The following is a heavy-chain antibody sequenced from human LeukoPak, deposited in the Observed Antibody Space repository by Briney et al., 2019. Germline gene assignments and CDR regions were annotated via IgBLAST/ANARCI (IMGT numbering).Heavy chain of an antibody. D-gene: IGHD3-10*01. CDR3: AKGTERYREVSSFDS. Sequence: QPGGSLRLSCAASGFTFTTFTMNWVRQAPGKGLEWVLAINRGGGGTYYADFVKGRFTISRDNSENTLYLQMNSLRAEDTATYYCAKGTERYREVSSFDSWGQGTQVTVSS. J-gene: IGHJ4*02. CDR1: GFTFTTFT. CDR2: INRGGGGT. V-gene: IGHV3-23*01.